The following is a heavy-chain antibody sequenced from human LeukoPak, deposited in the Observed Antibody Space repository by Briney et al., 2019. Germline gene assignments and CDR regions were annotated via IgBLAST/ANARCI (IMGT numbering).Heavy chain of an antibody. J-gene: IGHJ5*02. V-gene: IGHV1-2*02. CDR3: ARRIGVATTNNWFDP. Sequence: ASVKVSCKASGYTFTGYYMHWVRQAPGQGLEWMGWINPNSGGTNYAQKFQGRVTISADKSISTAYLQWSSLKASDTAMYYCARRIGVATTNNWFDPWGQGTLVTVSS. CDR2: INPNSGGT. D-gene: IGHD5-12*01. CDR1: GYTFTGYY.